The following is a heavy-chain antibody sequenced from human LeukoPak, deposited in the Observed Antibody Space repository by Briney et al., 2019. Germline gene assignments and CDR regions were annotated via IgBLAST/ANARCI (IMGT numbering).Heavy chain of an antibody. CDR2: ISGGGGST. J-gene: IGHJ4*02. V-gene: IGHV3-23*01. D-gene: IGHD7-27*01. Sequence: GGSLRLSSAPSGFTFSSYAMSWGRQAPGKGLKWVSPISGGGGSTYYADSVKGRVTISRDNSKNTLYLEMNSLRDADTAVYYCAKSEDWGEWAYWGQGTLVTVSP. CDR1: GFTFSSYA. CDR3: AKSEDWGEWAY.